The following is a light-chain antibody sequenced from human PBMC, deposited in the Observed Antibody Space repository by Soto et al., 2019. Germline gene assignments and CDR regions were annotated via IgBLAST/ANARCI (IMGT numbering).Light chain of an antibody. CDR2: DAS. CDR1: HSVNGW. Sequence: DIPMTQSPSTLSASVGDRVTITCRASHSVNGWLAWYQQKPGKAPKVLIYDASSLKGGVPSRFSGSGSGTEFTLTISSLQPDDFATYYCQHYESYPLIFGGGTKVEIK. CDR3: QHYESYPLI. V-gene: IGKV1-5*01. J-gene: IGKJ4*01.